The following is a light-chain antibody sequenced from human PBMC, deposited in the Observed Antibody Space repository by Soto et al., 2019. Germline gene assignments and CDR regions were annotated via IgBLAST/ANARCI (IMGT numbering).Light chain of an antibody. J-gene: IGLJ1*01. CDR1: SSNIGNNF. CDR2: DNN. CDR3: GTWDTSLSAGV. Sequence: TQPPSVSAAPGQKVTISCSGSSSNIGNNFVSWYQQLPGTAPKLLIYDNNKGPSGIPDRFSASKSGTSATLGITGLQTGDEADYYCGTWDTSLSAGVFGTGTKVTV. V-gene: IGLV1-51*01.